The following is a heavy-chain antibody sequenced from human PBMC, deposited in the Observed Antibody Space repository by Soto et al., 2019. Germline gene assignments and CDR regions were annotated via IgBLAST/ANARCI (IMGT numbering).Heavy chain of an antibody. CDR2: VNPILSLS. J-gene: IGHJ4*02. Sequence: QVQLVQSGAEVKRPGSSVKVSCKASGDTFSFYSINWVQQAPGLGLEWMGRVNPILSLSNYAQRFQGRVTMTADKSTSTAYMVISSLRSEDTAIYYCATSYGSGYRAFDYWGQGAQVIVSS. V-gene: IGHV1-69*02. CDR3: ATSYGSGYRAFDY. D-gene: IGHD3-10*01. CDR1: GDTFSFYS.